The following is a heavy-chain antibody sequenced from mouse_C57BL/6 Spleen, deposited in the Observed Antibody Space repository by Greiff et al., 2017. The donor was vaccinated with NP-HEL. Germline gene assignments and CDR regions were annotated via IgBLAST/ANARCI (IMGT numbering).Heavy chain of an antibody. D-gene: IGHD1-1*01. V-gene: IGHV1-19*01. CDR2: INPNNGGT. J-gene: IGHJ2*01. CDR3: ARDGSNWYYFDY. Sequence: EVQLQQSGPALVKPGASVKMSCKASGYTFTDYYMNWVKQSHGKSLEWIGIINPNNGGTSYNQKFKGKATLTVDKSSNTAYMELNSLTSEYSAVYYCARDGSNWYYFDYWGQGTTLTVSS. CDR1: GYTFTDYY.